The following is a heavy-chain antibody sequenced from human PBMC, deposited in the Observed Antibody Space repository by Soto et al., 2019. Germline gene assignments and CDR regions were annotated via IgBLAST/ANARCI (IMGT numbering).Heavy chain of an antibody. V-gene: IGHV1-69*01. CDR3: ARSGGTYYFDH. Sequence: QVQLVQSGAEVRKPGSSVNVSCKASGTTFSTHGIHWVRQAPGQGLEWMGGFVPMFSSSNYAQKFQGRLTIVADESTNSAYMELSSLRADDSASYYCARSGGTYYFDHWGQGTLVTVSS. CDR2: FVPMFSSS. J-gene: IGHJ4*02. CDR1: GTTFSTHG. D-gene: IGHD1-1*01.